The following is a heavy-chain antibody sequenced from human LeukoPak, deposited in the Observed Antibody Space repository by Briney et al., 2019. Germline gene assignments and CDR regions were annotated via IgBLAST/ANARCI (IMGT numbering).Heavy chain of an antibody. CDR3: TASPHPFDY. D-gene: IGHD5-18*01. CDR1: GFTFSSYA. V-gene: IGHV3-23*01. J-gene: IGHJ4*02. CDR2: ISGSGGRT. Sequence: GGSLRLSCAASGFTFSSYAMSWVRQAPGKGLEWVSAISGSGGRTYYADSVKGRFTISRDNSRNTLYLQMNSLRAEDTAVYYCTASPHPFDYWGQGTQVTVSS.